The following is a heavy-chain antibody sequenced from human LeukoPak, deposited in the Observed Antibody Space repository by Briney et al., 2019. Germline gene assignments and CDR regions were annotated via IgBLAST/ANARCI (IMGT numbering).Heavy chain of an antibody. J-gene: IGHJ4*02. D-gene: IGHD1-26*01. CDR1: GFTFSSYS. V-gene: IGHV3-48*01. CDR2: ISSSGNI. CDR3: ARAYTGNYYPDY. Sequence: GASLRLSCAGSGFTFSSYSMNWVRQAPGKGMEWVSYISSSGNIYYADSVKGRFTISRDNAKNSLFLQMNSLRAEDTAVYYCARAYTGNYYPDYWGQGTLVTVSS.